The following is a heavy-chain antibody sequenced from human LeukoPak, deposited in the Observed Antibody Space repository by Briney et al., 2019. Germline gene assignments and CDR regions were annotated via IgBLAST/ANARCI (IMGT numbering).Heavy chain of an antibody. CDR3: ARDPNSSPLDY. Sequence: PSETLSLTCAVYGGSFSGYYWSWIRQPPGKGLEWIGEINHSGSTNYNPSLKSRVTISVDTSKNQFSLKLSSVTAADTAVYYCARDPNSSPLDYWGQGTLVTVSS. V-gene: IGHV4-34*01. CDR1: GGSFSGYY. J-gene: IGHJ4*02. CDR2: INHSGST. D-gene: IGHD6-13*01.